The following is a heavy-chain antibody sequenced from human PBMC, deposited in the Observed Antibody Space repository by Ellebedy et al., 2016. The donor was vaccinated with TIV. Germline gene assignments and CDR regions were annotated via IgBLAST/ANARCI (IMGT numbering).Heavy chain of an antibody. Sequence: MPSETLSLTCTVSGASISSYYGSGIRQPPGKGLEWIGFIFHTGDTNYSPSLKSRVAISLDTSKNQFSLKLTSVTDADTAVYYCARGGASSKYFDYWGLGTLVTVSS. CDR3: ARGGASSKYFDY. CDR2: IFHTGDT. CDR1: GASISSYY. V-gene: IGHV4-59*01. J-gene: IGHJ4*02. D-gene: IGHD1-26*01.